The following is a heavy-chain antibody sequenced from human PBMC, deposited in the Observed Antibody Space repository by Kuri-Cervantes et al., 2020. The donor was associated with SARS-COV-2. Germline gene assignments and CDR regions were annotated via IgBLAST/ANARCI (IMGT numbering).Heavy chain of an antibody. V-gene: IGHV3-30-3*01. D-gene: IGHD3-10*01. CDR2: ISYEGSNK. Sequence: LSRADSGFSFRSYVMHCVRHAPGMGLEWGAVISYEGSNKYYAVSVKGRFTISRGNSKNTLYLQMNSLRAEDTAVYYCARDLAVGVGIRWFGELLYPWYFYYWGQGTLVTVSS. J-gene: IGHJ4*02. CDR3: ARDLAVGVGIRWFGELLYPWYFYY. CDR1: GFSFRSYV.